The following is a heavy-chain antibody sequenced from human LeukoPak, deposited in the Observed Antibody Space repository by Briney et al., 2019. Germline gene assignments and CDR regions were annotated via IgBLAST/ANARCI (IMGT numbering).Heavy chain of an antibody. CDR1: GCTFTNYH. Sequence: ASVRVSCKASGCTFTNYHINWVRQASGQGLEWMGWMNPNNGDSGYAQNLQGRVTITTDTSISTAYMELRILRSDDTAVYFCARTTSMTASGYDYWGQGTLVTVSS. CDR3: ARTTSMTASGYDY. J-gene: IGHJ4*02. D-gene: IGHD4-17*01. V-gene: IGHV1-8*03. CDR2: MNPNNGDS.